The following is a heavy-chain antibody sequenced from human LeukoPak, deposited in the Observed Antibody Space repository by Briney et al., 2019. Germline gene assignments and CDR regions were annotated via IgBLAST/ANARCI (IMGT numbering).Heavy chain of an antibody. CDR3: AREIDCNYVSEFYS. CDR1: GGSISSYA. V-gene: IGHV4-59*01. J-gene: IGHJ4*03. D-gene: IGHD4-11*01. CDR2: IYYSGLT. Sequence: SETLSLTCTSSGGSISSYALTWIRQPPGRGLEWIGYIYYSGLTHYNPSLNSRVTMSVDTSKNQFSLKLSSVTAADTAVYYCAREIDCNYVSEFYSWCHGDPFTVSS.